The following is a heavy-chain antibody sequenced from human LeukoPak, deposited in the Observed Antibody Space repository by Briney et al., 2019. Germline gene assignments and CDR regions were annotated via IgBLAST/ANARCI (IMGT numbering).Heavy chain of an antibody. Sequence: PGGSLRLSCAASGFSFNNAWMSWVRQAPGKGLEWVGLIKSNTDGGTTDYAAPVKGRFTMSRDDSKNTLYLQMNSLKTEDTAVYYCAREGDESLYYFDYWGQGTLVTVSS. CDR1: GFSFNNAW. CDR2: IKSNTDGGTT. V-gene: IGHV3-15*01. D-gene: IGHD3-16*01. CDR3: AREGDESLYYFDY. J-gene: IGHJ4*02.